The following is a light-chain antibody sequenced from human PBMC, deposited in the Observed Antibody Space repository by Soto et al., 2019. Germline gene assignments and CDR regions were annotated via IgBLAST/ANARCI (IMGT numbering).Light chain of an antibody. Sequence: EIVLTQSPGTLSLSQGERATLSCRSSRGISSNLAWYQQKPVQGPRLLIYDASNRANGISARFTGSGSGTDFTLTISSLEPEDFAVYFCQQRAGWPPTFGGGSKVDIK. CDR2: DAS. CDR3: QQRAGWPPT. J-gene: IGKJ4*01. V-gene: IGKV3-11*01. CDR1: RGISSN.